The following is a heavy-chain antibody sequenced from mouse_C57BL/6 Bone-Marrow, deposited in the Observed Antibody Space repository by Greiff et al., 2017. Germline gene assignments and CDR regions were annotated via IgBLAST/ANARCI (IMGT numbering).Heavy chain of an antibody. D-gene: IGHD1-1*01. J-gene: IGHJ4*01. Sequence: EVKLQESGPGLVKPSQSLSLTCSVTCYSITSGYYWYCIRQFPGNNLECMGYISYDGSNNYNPSLKNRIPITRDTSKNKLFLKLNSVTTEDTATYYCARFITTMGDYWGQGTSVTVSS. V-gene: IGHV3-6*01. CDR2: ISYDGSN. CDR1: CYSITSGYY. CDR3: ARFITTMGDY.